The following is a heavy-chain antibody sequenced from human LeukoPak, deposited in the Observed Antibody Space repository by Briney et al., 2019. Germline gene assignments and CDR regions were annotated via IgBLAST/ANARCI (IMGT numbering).Heavy chain of an antibody. J-gene: IGHJ3*02. CDR1: GYTFTSYG. D-gene: IGHD3-16*02. V-gene: IGHV1-18*01. CDR3: AREFFHPEITFGGVIEDAFDI. Sequence: ASVKVSCKASGYTFTSYGISWVRQAPGPRLEWMGWISAYNVNTNYATKLQGRVTMTTDTSTSTAYTARRSLRSDDTAVYYCAREFFHPEITFGGVIEDAFDIWGQGTMVTVSS. CDR2: ISAYNVNT.